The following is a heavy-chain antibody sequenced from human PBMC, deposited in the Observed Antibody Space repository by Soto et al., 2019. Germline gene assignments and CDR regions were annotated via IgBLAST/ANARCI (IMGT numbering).Heavy chain of an antibody. V-gene: IGHV1-69*13. CDR3: ARHLFDYVWGSYRH. CDR2: IIPVFGTP. Sequence: SVKVSCKSSGYIFKNYAVTWLRQAPGQGLEWMGGIIPVFGTPDYSQKFRGRVTITADESTSTVYMELRSLTSEDTAVYYCARHLFDYVWGSYRHWGQGTLVTVSS. CDR1: GYIFKNYA. D-gene: IGHD3-16*02. J-gene: IGHJ4*02.